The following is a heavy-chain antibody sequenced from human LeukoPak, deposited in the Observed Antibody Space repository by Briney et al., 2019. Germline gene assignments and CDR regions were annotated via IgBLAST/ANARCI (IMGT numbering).Heavy chain of an antibody. CDR2: IYYSGST. CDR3: ARICGGDCSS. V-gene: IGHV4-39*07. Sequence: SETLSLTCTVSGGSISSSSYYWGWIRQPPGKGLEWIGSIYYSGSTYYNPSLKSRVTISVDTSKNQFSLKLSSVTAADTAVYYCARICGGDCSSWGQGTLVTVSS. CDR1: GGSISSSSYY. J-gene: IGHJ4*02. D-gene: IGHD2-21*02.